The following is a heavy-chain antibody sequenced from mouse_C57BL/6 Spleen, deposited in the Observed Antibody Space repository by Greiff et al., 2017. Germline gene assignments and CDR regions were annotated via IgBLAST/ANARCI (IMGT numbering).Heavy chain of an antibody. CDR1: GYAFSSSW. V-gene: IGHV1-82*01. Sequence: VQLQQSGPELVKPGASVKISCKASGYAFSSSWMNWVKQRPGKGLEWIGRIYPGDGDTNYNGKFKGKATLTADKSSSTAYMQLSSLTSEDSSVYFGARYCNSGIYFDYWGQGTTLTVSS. D-gene: IGHD2-1*01. CDR3: ARYCNSGIYFDY. J-gene: IGHJ2*01. CDR2: IYPGDGDT.